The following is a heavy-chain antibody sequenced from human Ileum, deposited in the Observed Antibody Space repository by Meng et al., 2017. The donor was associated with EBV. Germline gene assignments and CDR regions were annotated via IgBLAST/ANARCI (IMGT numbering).Heavy chain of an antibody. Sequence: QGQLQWSGPGLVKPSGTLSLTCAVSGDSVSGSDWWSWVRQPPGKGLEWIGEVYHDGATNYHPSLRSRVTISLDKSKNEVNLHLNSLTAADTAVYFCARSSPIVRGLDYWGQGTLVTVSS. V-gene: IGHV4-4*02. D-gene: IGHD3-10*01. J-gene: IGHJ4*02. CDR3: ARSSPIVRGLDY. CDR1: GDSVSGSDW. CDR2: VYHDGAT.